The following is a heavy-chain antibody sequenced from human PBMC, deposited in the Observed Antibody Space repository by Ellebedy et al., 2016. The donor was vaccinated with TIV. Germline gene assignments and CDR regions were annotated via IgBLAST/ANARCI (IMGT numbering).Heavy chain of an antibody. CDR1: GFTFSSYA. CDR3: ASIPNSDIVATIRGDAFDI. D-gene: IGHD5-12*01. V-gene: IGHV3-23*01. CDR2: ISGSGGST. J-gene: IGHJ3*02. Sequence: GESLKISCAASGFTFSSYAMSWVRQAPGKGLEWVSAISGSGGSTYYADSVKGRFTISRDNSKNTLYLQMNSLRAEDTAVYYCASIPNSDIVATIRGDAFDIWGQGTMVTVSS.